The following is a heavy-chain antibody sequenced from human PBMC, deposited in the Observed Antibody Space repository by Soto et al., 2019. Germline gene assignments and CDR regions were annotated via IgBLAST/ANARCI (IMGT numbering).Heavy chain of an antibody. CDR3: ARDWVVVVPAAPSPTQYYYYGMDV. Sequence: GASVKVSCKASGGTFSSYAISWVRQAPGQGLEWMGGIIPLFGIANYAHKFPGRVTITADKSTSTASMEVSGLRSEDTAVYYCARDWVVVVPAAPSPTQYYYYGMDVWGQGTTVTVSS. CDR2: IIPLFGIA. J-gene: IGHJ6*02. CDR1: GGTFSSYA. D-gene: IGHD2-2*01. V-gene: IGHV1-69*10.